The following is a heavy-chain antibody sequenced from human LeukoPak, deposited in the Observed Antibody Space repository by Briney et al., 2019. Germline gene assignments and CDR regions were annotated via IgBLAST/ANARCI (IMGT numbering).Heavy chain of an antibody. Sequence: PGGSLRLSCAASGFTVSSNYMSWVRQAPGKGLEWVSVIYSGGSTYYADSVKGRFTISRDNAKSTLYLQMNSLRAEDTAVYYCAREGSGWPIDYWGQGTLVTVSS. D-gene: IGHD6-19*01. J-gene: IGHJ4*02. CDR3: AREGSGWPIDY. CDR1: GFTVSSNY. V-gene: IGHV3-66*02. CDR2: IYSGGST.